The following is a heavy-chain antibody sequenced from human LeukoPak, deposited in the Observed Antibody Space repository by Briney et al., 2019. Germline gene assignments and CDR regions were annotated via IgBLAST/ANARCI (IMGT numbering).Heavy chain of an antibody. CDR3: AKYSGSYYEGTEMAFDI. D-gene: IGHD1-26*01. V-gene: IGHV3-30*02. J-gene: IGHJ3*02. CDR1: GFTFSSYW. CDR2: IRYDGSNK. Sequence: RPGGSLRLSCAASGFTFSSYWMSWVRQAPGKGLEWVAFIRYDGSNKYYADSVKGRFTISRDNSKNTLYLQMNSLRAEDTAVYYCAKYSGSYYEGTEMAFDIWGQGTMVTVSS.